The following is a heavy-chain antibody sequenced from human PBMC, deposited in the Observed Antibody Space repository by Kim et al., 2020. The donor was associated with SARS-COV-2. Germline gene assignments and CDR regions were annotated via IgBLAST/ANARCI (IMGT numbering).Heavy chain of an antibody. CDR2: INSDGSST. J-gene: IGHJ6*02. CDR3: ARVNIFYDSSGYVYYYGMDV. CDR1: GFTFSSYW. D-gene: IGHD3-22*01. Sequence: GSLRLSCAASGFTFSSYWMHWVRQAPGKGLVWVSRINSDGSSTSYADSVKGRFTISRDNAKNTLYLQMNSLRAEDTAVYYCARVNIFYDSSGYVYYYGMDVWGQGTTVTVSS. V-gene: IGHV3-74*01.